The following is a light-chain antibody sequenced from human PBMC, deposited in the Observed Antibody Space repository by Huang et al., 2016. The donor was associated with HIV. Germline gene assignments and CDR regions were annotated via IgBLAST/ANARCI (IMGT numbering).Light chain of an antibody. CDR2: GAS. J-gene: IGKJ2*01. CDR1: QSVSSY. CDR3: QQSYSTPPRYT. Sequence: DIQMTQSPSSLSASVGDRVTITCRAGQSVSSYLNWYQHKPGKAPKLMIYGASSLHSGGPARFSGSGSGKDFTLTISSLQPEDFATYYCQQSYSTPPRYTFGQGTKLEIK. V-gene: IGKV1-39*01.